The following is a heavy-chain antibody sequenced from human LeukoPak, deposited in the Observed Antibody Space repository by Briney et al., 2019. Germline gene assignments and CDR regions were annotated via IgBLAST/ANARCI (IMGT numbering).Heavy chain of an antibody. CDR2: IYYSWCT. D-gene: IGHD6-19*01. CDR3: ARVYSSGSVDY. J-gene: IGHJ4*02. CDR1: GGSISSYY. Sequence: SETLSLTCTVWGGSISSYYWSWLRQPPGKGLEWIGYIYYSWCTNYNPSLKSQVTISVDTSKAEFSLKLSSVTAADTAVYYCARVYSSGSVDYWGQGTLVSVSS. V-gene: IGHV4-59*01.